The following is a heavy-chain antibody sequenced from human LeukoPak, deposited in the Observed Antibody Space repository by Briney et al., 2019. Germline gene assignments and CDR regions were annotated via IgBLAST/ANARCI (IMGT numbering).Heavy chain of an antibody. CDR2: ISSSSSYI. CDR3: ATLPTITMVRGVMNDAFDI. D-gene: IGHD3-10*01. CDR1: GFTFSSYS. Sequence: GGSLRLSCAASGFTFSSYSMNWVRQAPGKGLEWVSSISSSSSYIYYADSVKGRFTISRDNAKNSLYLQMNSLRAKDTAVYYCATLPTITMVRGVMNDAFDIWGQGTMVTVSS. J-gene: IGHJ3*02. V-gene: IGHV3-21*01.